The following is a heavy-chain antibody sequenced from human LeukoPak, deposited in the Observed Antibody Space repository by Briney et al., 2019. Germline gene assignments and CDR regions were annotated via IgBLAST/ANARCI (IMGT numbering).Heavy chain of an antibody. CDR2: IYHSGST. J-gene: IGHJ5*02. D-gene: IGHD3-16*01. CDR1: GYSISSGYY. V-gene: IGHV4-38-2*02. Sequence: SETLSLTCTVSGYSISSGYYWGWIRQPPGKGLEWIGSIYHSGSTYYNPSLKSRVTISVDTSKNQFSLKLSSVTAADTAVYYCASASDYFGGVGHNWFDPWGQGTLVTVSS. CDR3: ASASDYFGGVGHNWFDP.